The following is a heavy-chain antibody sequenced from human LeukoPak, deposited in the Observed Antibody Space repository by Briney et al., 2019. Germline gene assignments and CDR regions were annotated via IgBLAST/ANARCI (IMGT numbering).Heavy chain of an antibody. CDR2: ISSSSRYI. Sequence: PGGSLRLSCAASGFTFSSSSMNWVRPAPGKGLEWVSSISSSSRYIYYADSVKGRLTISRDNAKNSLYLQMKSLRAVDTAVYYSARDQEIIAVAGYYYYGMDVWGQGTTVTVSS. J-gene: IGHJ6*02. CDR3: ARDQEIIAVAGYYYYGMDV. V-gene: IGHV3-21*01. CDR1: GFTFSSSS. D-gene: IGHD6-19*01.